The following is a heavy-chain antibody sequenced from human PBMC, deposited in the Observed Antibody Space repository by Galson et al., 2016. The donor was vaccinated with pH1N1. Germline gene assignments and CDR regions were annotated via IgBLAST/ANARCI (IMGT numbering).Heavy chain of an antibody. CDR2: IIPMFGTT. Sequence: SVKVSCKASGGIFSIHGIGWVRQAPGEGLEWMGGIIPMFGTTDYAQKFQGRVTFTADDSTSTAYMELSSLRSEDTAVYYCARRPEIYYYRMDVWGQGTTVTVSS. D-gene: IGHD1-14*01. J-gene: IGHJ6*02. V-gene: IGHV1-69*13. CDR3: ARRPEIYYYRMDV. CDR1: GGIFSIHG.